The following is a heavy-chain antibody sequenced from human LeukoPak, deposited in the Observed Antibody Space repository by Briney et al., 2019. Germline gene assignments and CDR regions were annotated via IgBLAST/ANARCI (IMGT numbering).Heavy chain of an antibody. CDR3: ARSRTVDSSSSLF. D-gene: IGHD6-6*01. V-gene: IGHV3-30-3*01. J-gene: IGHJ4*02. CDR1: GFTFSSSA. CDR2: ISYDGSNK. Sequence: GGSLRLSCAASGFTFSSSAMHWVRQAPGKGLEWVAVISYDGSNKYYADSVKGRFTISRDNSKNTLYLQMNSLRAEDTAVYYCARSRTVDSSSSLFWGQGTLVTVSS.